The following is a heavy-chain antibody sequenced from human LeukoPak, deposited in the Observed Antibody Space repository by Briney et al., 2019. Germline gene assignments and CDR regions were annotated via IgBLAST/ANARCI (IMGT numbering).Heavy chain of an antibody. CDR3: ARGQRYIAVAHHFAY. CDR1: GGSIMRYY. CDR2: IYYSGST. V-gene: IGHV4-59*07. D-gene: IGHD6-19*01. J-gene: IGHJ4*02. Sequence: SDTLSLTCTVSGGSIMRYYCRCIPHPPEKGLEWIGDIYYSGSTNYNPSLKSRVTISVDTSKNQFSLKLSSVTAADTAVYYCARGQRYIAVAHHFAYWGQGTLVTVSS.